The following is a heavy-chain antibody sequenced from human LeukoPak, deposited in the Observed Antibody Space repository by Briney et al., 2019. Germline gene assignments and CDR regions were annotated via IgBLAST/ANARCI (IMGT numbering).Heavy chain of an antibody. CDR3: ARSPSYGSHYFDY. CDR2: IYFSGST. D-gene: IGHD5-18*01. J-gene: IGHJ4*02. V-gene: IGHV4-59*01. Sequence: PSETLSLTCNVSGGSISSYSWSWIRQPPGRGLEWVGYIYFSGSTNYNPSLNSRVSMSVDTSRNQFSLRLSSVTAADTAVYYCARSPSYGSHYFDYWGQGTLVTVSS. CDR1: GGSISSYS.